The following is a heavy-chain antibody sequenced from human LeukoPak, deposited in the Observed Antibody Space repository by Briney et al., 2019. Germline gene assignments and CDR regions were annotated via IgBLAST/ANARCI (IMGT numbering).Heavy chain of an antibody. CDR1: GFTFSSYS. CDR3: AKEYSRNVDIVAPDY. V-gene: IGHV3-74*01. D-gene: IGHD5-12*01. Sequence: PGGSLRLSCAASGFTFSSYSMNWVRQAPGKGLVWVSHINSDGRTTDYADSVRGRFTISRDNAKNTLYLQMNSLRAEDTAVYYCAKEYSRNVDIVAPDYWGQGTLVTVSS. J-gene: IGHJ4*02. CDR2: INSDGRTT.